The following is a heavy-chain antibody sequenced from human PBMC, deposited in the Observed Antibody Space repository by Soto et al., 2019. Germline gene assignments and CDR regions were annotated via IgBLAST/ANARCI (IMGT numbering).Heavy chain of an antibody. D-gene: IGHD3-10*01. CDR1: GFTFSSYA. Sequence: GGSLRLSCAASGFTFSSYAMSWVRQAPGKGLEWVSAISGSGGSTYYADSVKGRFTISRDNSKNTLYLQMNSLRAEDTAVYYCAKDVVLLWFGDRDGAFDIWGQGTMVTVSS. J-gene: IGHJ3*02. CDR2: ISGSGGST. CDR3: AKDVVLLWFGDRDGAFDI. V-gene: IGHV3-23*01.